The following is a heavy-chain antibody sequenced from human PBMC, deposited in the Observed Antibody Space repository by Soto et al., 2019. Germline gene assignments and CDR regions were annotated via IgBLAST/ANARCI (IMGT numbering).Heavy chain of an antibody. Sequence: QVQLVQYAAEVKKPGSSVKVSCKASGGTFSNYPFTWVRQAPGQGLEWMGGIIPIFGTVTYAQKFQGRLTISADESTSTAYMEMSGLTSEDTAVYYCARPRTVATTKGYDYGGQGTLVTVSS. CDR3: ARPRTVATTKGYDY. J-gene: IGHJ4*02. D-gene: IGHD1-1*01. CDR2: IIPIFGTV. V-gene: IGHV1-69*01. CDR1: GGTFSNYP.